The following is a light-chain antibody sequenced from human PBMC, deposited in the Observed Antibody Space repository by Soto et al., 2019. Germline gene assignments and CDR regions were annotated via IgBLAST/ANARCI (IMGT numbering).Light chain of an antibody. Sequence: VLTQSPATLSLSPGDSATLSCRASQSIHTSLAWYQQKTGQPPRIVVYDYTLRANGVPDRFGGSGYGTDLNLTITTLQPEDVGIYYCQKCHATPLTCGQGTRLEIK. CDR3: QKCHATPLT. J-gene: IGKJ5*01. CDR2: DYT. CDR1: QSIHTS. V-gene: IGKV3-11*01.